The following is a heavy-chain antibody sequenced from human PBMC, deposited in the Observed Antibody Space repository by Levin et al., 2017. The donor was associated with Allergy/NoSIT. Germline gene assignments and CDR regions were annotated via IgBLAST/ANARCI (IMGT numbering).Heavy chain of an antibody. V-gene: IGHV3-7*01. CDR1: GFTFSWYW. J-gene: IGHJ6*02. D-gene: IGHD3-3*01. Sequence: PGGSLRLSCAASGFTFSWYWMSWVRQAPGKGLEWVANIKQDGSEKYYVDSVKGRFTISRDNVKTTLYLEMNSLRAEDTSLYYCARDTGWSGVYSRVLYGMDVWGQGITVTVSS. CDR2: IKQDGSEK. CDR3: ARDTGWSGVYSRVLYGMDV.